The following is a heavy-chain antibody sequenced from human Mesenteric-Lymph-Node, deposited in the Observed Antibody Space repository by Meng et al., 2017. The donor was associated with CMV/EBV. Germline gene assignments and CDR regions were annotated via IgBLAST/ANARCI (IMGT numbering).Heavy chain of an antibody. Sequence: GESLKISCAASGFTFSNAWMGWVRQAPGKGLEWVGRIKSKTDGGTTDYAAPVKGRFTISRDDSKNTLYLQMNSLKTEDTAVYYCNTYVVVVPAATPSSYWGQGTLVTVSS. CDR2: IKSKTDGGTT. D-gene: IGHD2-2*01. CDR3: NTYVVVVPAATPSSY. CDR1: GFTFSNAW. J-gene: IGHJ4*02. V-gene: IGHV3-15*01.